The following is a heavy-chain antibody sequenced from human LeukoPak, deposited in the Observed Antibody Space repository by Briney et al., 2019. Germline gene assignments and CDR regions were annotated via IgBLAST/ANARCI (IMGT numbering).Heavy chain of an antibody. CDR2: IYYSGST. CDR1: GASISSSYS. CDR3: ARRGVVIAHYDY. J-gene: IGHJ4*02. V-gene: IGHV4-30-4*07. D-gene: IGHD3-3*01. Sequence: SETLSLTCAVSGASISSSYSWSWIRQPPGKGLEWIGYIYYSGSTYYNPSLKSRVTISVDTSKNQFSLKLSSVTAADTAVYYCARRGVVIAHYDYWGQGTLVTVSS.